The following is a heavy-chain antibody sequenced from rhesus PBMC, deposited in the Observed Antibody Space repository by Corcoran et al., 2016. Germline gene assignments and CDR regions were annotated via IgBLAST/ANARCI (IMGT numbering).Heavy chain of an antibody. CDR2: IGGSRGSS. D-gene: IGHD4-23*01. CDR1: GYFISSGYG. CDR3: GRHSNLMILDV. J-gene: IGHJ5-2*02. V-gene: IGHV4-127*01. Sequence: QVQLQESGPGLVKPSETLSLTCAVSGYFISSGYGRSWIRQPPGKGLGWIGYIGGSRGSSNYHPALKSRIIISKDTSKNQFSLKLSSVTAADAAVYYWGRHSNLMILDVWGRGVLVTVS.